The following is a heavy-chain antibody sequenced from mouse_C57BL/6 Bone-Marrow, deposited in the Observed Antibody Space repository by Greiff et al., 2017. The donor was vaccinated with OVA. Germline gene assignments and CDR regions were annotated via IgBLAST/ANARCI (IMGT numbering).Heavy chain of an antibody. D-gene: IGHD4-1*01. J-gene: IGHJ4*01. CDR1: GYAFSSSW. V-gene: IGHV1-82*01. CDR3: ASPLTHYAMDY. Sequence: VQLVESGPELVKPGASVKISCKASGYAFSSSWMNWVKQRPGKGLEWIGRIYPGDGDTNYNGKFKGKATLTADKSSSTAYMQLSSLTSEDSAVYFCASPLTHYAMDYWGQGTSVTVSS. CDR2: IYPGDGDT.